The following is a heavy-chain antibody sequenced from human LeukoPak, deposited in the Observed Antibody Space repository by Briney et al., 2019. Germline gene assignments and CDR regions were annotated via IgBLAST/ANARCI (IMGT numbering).Heavy chain of an antibody. CDR3: ARGRYLTTSGGAAAGFLDY. D-gene: IGHD6-13*01. J-gene: IGHJ4*02. CDR2: INHSGST. Sequence: PSETLSLTCTVSGYSIRSGYYWGWIRQPPGKGLEWIGEINHSGSTRYNPSLKSRVTISVDTSQKQFSLRLTSVTAADTAVYYCARGRYLTTSGGAAAGFLDYWGQGSLVTVST. V-gene: IGHV4-38-2*02. CDR1: GYSIRSGYY.